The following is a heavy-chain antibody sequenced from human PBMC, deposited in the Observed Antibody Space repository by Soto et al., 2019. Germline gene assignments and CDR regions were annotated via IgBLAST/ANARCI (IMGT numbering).Heavy chain of an antibody. J-gene: IGHJ3*02. CDR1: GGTFSSYT. Sequence: SVKVSCKASGGTFSSYTISWVRQAPGQGLEWMGRIIPNLGIANYAQKFQGRVTMTADKSTSTAYMELSSLRSDDTAVYYCARGLGASYAFDIWGQGTMVTVS. V-gene: IGHV1-69*02. CDR3: ARGLGASYAFDI. D-gene: IGHD1-26*01. CDR2: IIPNLGIA.